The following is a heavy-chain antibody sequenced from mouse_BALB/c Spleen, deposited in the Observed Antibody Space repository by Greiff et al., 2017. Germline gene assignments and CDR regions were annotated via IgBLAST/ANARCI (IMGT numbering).Heavy chain of an antibody. CDR2: INPSNGGT. D-gene: IGHD3-2*01. CDR3: TRSDSSGYGFAY. CDR1: GYTFTSYY. Sequence: QGQLQQSGAELVKPGASVKLSCKASGYTFTSYYMYWVKQRPGQGLEWIGEINPSNGGTNFNEKFKSKATLTVDKSSSTAYMQLSSLTSEDSAVYYCTRSDSSGYGFAYWGQGTLVTVSA. J-gene: IGHJ3*01. V-gene: IGHV1S81*02.